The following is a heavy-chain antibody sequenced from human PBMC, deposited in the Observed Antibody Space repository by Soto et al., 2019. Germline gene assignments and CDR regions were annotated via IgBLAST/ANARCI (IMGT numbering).Heavy chain of an antibody. V-gene: IGHV3-21*01. CDR2: ISSSSSYI. D-gene: IGHD2-15*01. CDR1: GFTFSSYS. CDR3: AMLGYCSGGSCLDAFDI. J-gene: IGHJ3*02. Sequence: PGGSLRLSCAASGFTFSSYSMNWVRQAPGKGLEWVSSISSSSSYIYYADSVKGRFTISRDNAKNSLYLQMNSLRAEDTAVYYCAMLGYCSGGSCLDAFDIWGQGTMVTVSS.